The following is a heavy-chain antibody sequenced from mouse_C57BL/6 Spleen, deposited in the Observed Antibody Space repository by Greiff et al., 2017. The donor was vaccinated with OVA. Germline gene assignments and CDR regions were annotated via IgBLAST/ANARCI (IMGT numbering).Heavy chain of an antibody. Sequence: QVQLQQSGPELVKPGASVKISCKASGYAFSSSWMNWVKQRPGKGLEWIGRIYPGDGDTNYNGKFKGKATLTADKSSSTAYMQLSSLTSEDSAVYFCARLTTVVPYFDYWGQGTTLTVSS. V-gene: IGHV1-82*01. J-gene: IGHJ2*01. CDR3: ARLTTVVPYFDY. CDR1: GYAFSSSW. D-gene: IGHD1-1*01. CDR2: IYPGDGDT.